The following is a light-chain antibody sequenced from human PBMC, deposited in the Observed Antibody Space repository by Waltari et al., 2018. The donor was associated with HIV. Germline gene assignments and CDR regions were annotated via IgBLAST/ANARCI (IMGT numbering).Light chain of an antibody. Sequence: SYELTQPPSVSVSPGQTARITCSGDALPKKYAYWYQQKPGQAPVLVIYKDSERPSGIPELFSGSSLGATVTLTISGVQAEDEADYYCESADSSGTWVFGGGTKLTVL. CDR3: ESADSSGTWV. CDR1: ALPKKY. V-gene: IGLV3-25*03. CDR2: KDS. J-gene: IGLJ3*02.